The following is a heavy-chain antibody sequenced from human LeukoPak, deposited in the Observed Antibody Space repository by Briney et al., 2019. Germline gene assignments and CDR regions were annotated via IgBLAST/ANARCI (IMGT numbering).Heavy chain of an antibody. CDR1: GFTFSSYA. J-gene: IGHJ3*02. Sequence: GGSLRLSCAASGFTFSSYAMSWVRQAPGKGLEWVSAISGSGGSTYYADSVKGRFTISRDNSKNTLYLQMNSPRAEDTAVYYCAKDSYYYDSSGLDAFDIWGQGTMVTVSS. V-gene: IGHV3-23*01. CDR2: ISGSGGST. D-gene: IGHD3-22*01. CDR3: AKDSYYYDSSGLDAFDI.